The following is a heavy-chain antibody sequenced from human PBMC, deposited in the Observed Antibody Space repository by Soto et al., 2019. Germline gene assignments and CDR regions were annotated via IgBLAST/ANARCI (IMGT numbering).Heavy chain of an antibody. CDR1: GYTFTNYA. Sequence: VQLVQSGAEVKTPGASVKVSCKASGYTFTNYAIHWVRQAPGQSLEWMGWINVGNGNTKYSQKFQGRVTITRDTSASTAYIAYMELSSLRSVDTAVYYCATSTSAWYDYWGQGTLVTVSS. J-gene: IGHJ4*02. V-gene: IGHV1-3*01. CDR3: ATSTSAWYDY. CDR2: INVGNGNT. D-gene: IGHD6-19*01.